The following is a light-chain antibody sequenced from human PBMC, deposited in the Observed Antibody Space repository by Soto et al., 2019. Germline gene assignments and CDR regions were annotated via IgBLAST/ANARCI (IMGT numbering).Light chain of an antibody. J-gene: IGLJ3*02. CDR1: TSNIGTGYD. Sequence: QAVVTQPPSVSGAPGQRVTISCTGSTSNIGTGYDVQWYKQLPGTAPKLLIYGNINRPSGVPDRFSGSKSGSSASLAITGLQAEDEADYYCQSYDNSLGGWVFGGGTKVTVL. V-gene: IGLV1-40*01. CDR3: QSYDNSLGGWV. CDR2: GNI.